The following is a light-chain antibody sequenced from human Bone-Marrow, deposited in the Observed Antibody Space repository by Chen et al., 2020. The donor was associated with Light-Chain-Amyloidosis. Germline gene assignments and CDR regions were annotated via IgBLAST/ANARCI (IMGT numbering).Light chain of an antibody. CDR1: DLPTKY. V-gene: IGLV3-25*03. Sequence: SYELTQPPSVSVSPGQTARITCSGDDLPTKYAYWYQQKPGQAPVLVIHRDTGRPWGISERFSGSSSGTTATLTISGVQAEDEADYHCQSADSSGTYEVIFGGGTKLTVL. J-gene: IGLJ2*01. CDR2: RDT. CDR3: QSADSSGTYEVI.